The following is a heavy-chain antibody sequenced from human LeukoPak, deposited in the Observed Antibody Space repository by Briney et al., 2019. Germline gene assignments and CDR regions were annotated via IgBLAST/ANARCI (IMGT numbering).Heavy chain of an antibody. J-gene: IGHJ5*02. Sequence: ASVKVSCKASGGTFSSYAISWVRQAPGQGLEWMGRIIPILGIANYAQKFQGRVTITADKSTSTAYMELSSLRSEDTAVYYCARMEIAAAGTLDPWGQGTLVTVSS. CDR3: ARMEIAAAGTLDP. CDR1: GGTFSSYA. CDR2: IIPILGIA. V-gene: IGHV1-69*04. D-gene: IGHD6-13*01.